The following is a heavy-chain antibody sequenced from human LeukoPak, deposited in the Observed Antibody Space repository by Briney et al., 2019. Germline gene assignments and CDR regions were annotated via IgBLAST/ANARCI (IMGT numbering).Heavy chain of an antibody. V-gene: IGHV3-48*02. CDR1: GFTFSSHG. J-gene: IGHJ4*02. CDR3: ARVRGPTVMTMYFDY. D-gene: IGHD4-17*01. CDR2: ISPGGSTV. Sequence: PGGSLRLSCAASGFTFSSHGMIWVRQAPGKGLEWVCYISPGGSTVYYAESVKGRFTISRDNAKNSLYLQMNSLRDEDTAAYYCARVRGPTVMTMYFDYWGQGTLVTVSS.